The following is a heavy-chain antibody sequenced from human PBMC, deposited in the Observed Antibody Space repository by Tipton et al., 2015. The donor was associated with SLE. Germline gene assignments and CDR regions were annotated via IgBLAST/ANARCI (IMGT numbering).Heavy chain of an antibody. D-gene: IGHD1-7*01. J-gene: IGHJ3*02. CDR2: IYSTGNT. V-gene: IGHV4-59*01. CDR1: GGSFSGYY. Sequence: TLSLTCAVYGGSFSGYYWSWIRQPPGKGLEWIGRIYSTGNTNYNPSLKSRVIISVDTSKNQFSLKLSSVTAADTAVYYCARTNWNYIAFNIWSQGTLVTVSS. CDR3: ARTNWNYIAFNI.